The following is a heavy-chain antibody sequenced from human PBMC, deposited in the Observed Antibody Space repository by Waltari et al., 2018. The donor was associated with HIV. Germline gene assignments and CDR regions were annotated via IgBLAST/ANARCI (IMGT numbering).Heavy chain of an antibody. CDR3: ARDHYYGSSGYYSGY. J-gene: IGHJ4*02. CDR2: SSGYNGDT. V-gene: IGHV1-18*01. D-gene: IGHD3-22*01. Sequence: QVHLVQSGAELRKPGASVTVSCKASGYTFTNYGITWVRQAPGQGLEWMGWSSGYNGDTKYAQKVRGRVTMTTDTSTSTAYLEMGSLRFDDTAVYYCARDHYYGSSGYYSGYWGQGTLVTVSS. CDR1: GYTFTNYG.